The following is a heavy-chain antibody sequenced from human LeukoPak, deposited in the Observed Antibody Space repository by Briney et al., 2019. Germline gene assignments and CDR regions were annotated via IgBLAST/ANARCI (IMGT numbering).Heavy chain of an antibody. V-gene: IGHV3-11*04. J-gene: IGHJ5*02. D-gene: IGHD1-14*01. CDR1: GFTCSDYY. CDR3: ARDRNFGIMNWFDP. CDR2: ISSSGSTI. Sequence: PGGSLRLSCAAPGFTCSDYYMSWIRQAPGKGLEWVSYISSSGSTIYYADSVKGRFTISRDNAKNSLYLQMNSLRAEDTAVYYCARDRNFGIMNWFDPWGQGTLVTVSS.